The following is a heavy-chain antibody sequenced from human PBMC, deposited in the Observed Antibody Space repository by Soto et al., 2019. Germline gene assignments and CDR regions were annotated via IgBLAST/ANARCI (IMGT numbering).Heavy chain of an antibody. J-gene: IGHJ4*02. CDR2: IIPVVGKE. CDR1: GDTFSSHS. CDR3: ATAASIFAAASDY. V-gene: IGHV1-69*08. Sequence: QVQLVQSGAEVKKPGSSVKVSCKASGDTFSSHSFTWVRQAPGQGLEWMGRIIPVVGKESHAQKFKGRVTISADTWAGTVYMELSSLRSNDPAIYHRATAASIFAAASDYWVQGTLVTVSA. D-gene: IGHD3-3*01.